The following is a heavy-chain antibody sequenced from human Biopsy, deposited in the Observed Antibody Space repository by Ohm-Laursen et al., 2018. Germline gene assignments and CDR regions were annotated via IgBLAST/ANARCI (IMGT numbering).Heavy chain of an antibody. CDR1: GGTFTTYG. CDR2: IIPILGRP. D-gene: IGHD3-9*01. V-gene: IGHV1-69*04. J-gene: IGHJ6*04. Sequence: GASVTVSCKASGGTFTTYGFNWVRQAPGQGLEWMGRIIPILGRPTYAQKFQGRVTITADTSTGTVFMDLSTLRSEDSALYCCAREQHPYIDVLTDSFSYVPMDVWGAGTTVTVSS. CDR3: AREQHPYIDVLTDSFSYVPMDV.